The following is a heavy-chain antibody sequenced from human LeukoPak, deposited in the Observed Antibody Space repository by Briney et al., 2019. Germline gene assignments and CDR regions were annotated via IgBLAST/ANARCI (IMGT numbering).Heavy chain of an antibody. V-gene: IGHV4-34*01. CDR2: INHSGST. D-gene: IGHD4-17*01. CDR1: GGSFSGYY. CDR3: ARPHTGIYGDYFDY. J-gene: IGHJ4*02. Sequence: SETLSLTCAVYGGSFSGYYWSWIRQPPGKGLEWIGEINHSGSTNYNPSLKSRVTISVDTSKNQFSLKLSSVTAADTAVYYCARPHTGIYGDYFDYWGQGTLVTVSS.